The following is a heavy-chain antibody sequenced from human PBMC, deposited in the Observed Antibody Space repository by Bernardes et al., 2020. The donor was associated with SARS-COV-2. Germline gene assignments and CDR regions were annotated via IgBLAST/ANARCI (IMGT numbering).Heavy chain of an antibody. V-gene: IGHV1-24*01. CDR2: FDPEDGET. Sequence: ASVKVSCKVSGYTLTALSMHWVRQAPGKGLEWMGGFDPEDGETIYAQKFQGRVTMTEDTSTDTAYMELSSLRSEDTAVYYCATVPIVVVPAAQHYYYYGMDVWGQGTTVTVSS. CDR3: ATVPIVVVPAAQHYYYYGMDV. J-gene: IGHJ6*02. CDR1: GYTLTALS. D-gene: IGHD2-2*01.